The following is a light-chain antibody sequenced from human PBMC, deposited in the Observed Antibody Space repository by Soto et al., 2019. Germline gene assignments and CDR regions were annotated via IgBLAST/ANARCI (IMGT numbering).Light chain of an antibody. CDR1: QSISSY. CDR2: ATS. CDR3: QQTYTTPRT. J-gene: IGKJ1*01. V-gene: IGKV1-39*01. Sequence: DIQMTQFPSSLSASVGDRVIITCRASQSISSYLNWYQQKPGEAPKLLIYATSTLQSGVPSRFSGSGSGTDFTLTISTLQPKDFATYYCQQTYTTPRTFGLGTKVEFK.